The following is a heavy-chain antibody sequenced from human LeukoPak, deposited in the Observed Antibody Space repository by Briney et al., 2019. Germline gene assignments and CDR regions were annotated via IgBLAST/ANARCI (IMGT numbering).Heavy chain of an antibody. D-gene: IGHD2/OR15-2a*01. CDR3: ARRMSYYYMDV. V-gene: IGHV3-20*04. CDR2: ISWNGGST. CDR1: GFTFDDYA. Sequence: GGSLRLSCAASGFTFDDYAMHWVRQAPGKGLEWVSGISWNGGSTGYADSVKGRFTISRDNAKNSLYLQMNNLRAEDTALYYCARRMSYYYMDVWGKGTTVTVSS. J-gene: IGHJ6*03.